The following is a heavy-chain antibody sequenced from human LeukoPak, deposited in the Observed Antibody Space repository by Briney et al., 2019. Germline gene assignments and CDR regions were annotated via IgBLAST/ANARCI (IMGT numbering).Heavy chain of an antibody. CDR1: GGSFSGYY. V-gene: IGHV4-34*01. CDR2: INHSGST. Sequence: SETLSFTCAVYGGSFSGYYWSWIRQPPGKGLEWIGEINHSGSTNYNPSLKSRVTISVDTSKNQFSLELSSVTAADTAVYYCARTWKTYYYDSSGYSYFDYWGQGTLVTVSS. CDR3: ARTWKTYYYDSSGYSYFDY. J-gene: IGHJ4*02. D-gene: IGHD3-22*01.